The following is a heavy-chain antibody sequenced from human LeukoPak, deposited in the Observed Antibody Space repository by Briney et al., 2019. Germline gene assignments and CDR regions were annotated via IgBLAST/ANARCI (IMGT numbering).Heavy chain of an antibody. D-gene: IGHD2-2*01. CDR1: GFTFSSYA. CDR2: ISGSGGST. CDR3: AKDRAVVVPAAQVFDY. Sequence: GGSLRLSCAASGFTFSSYAMSWVPQAPGKGLEWVSAISGSGGSTYYADSVKGRFTISRDNSKNTLYLQMNSLRAEDTAVYYCAKDRAVVVPAAQVFDYWGQGTLVTVSS. J-gene: IGHJ4*02. V-gene: IGHV3-23*01.